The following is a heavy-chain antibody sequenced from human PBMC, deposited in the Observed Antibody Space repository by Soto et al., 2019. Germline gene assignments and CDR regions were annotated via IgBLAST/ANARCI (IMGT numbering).Heavy chain of an antibody. CDR1: GGSISSSNYY. J-gene: IGHJ3*02. Sequence: QLQLQESGPGLVKPSETLSLTCTVSGGSISSSNYYWAWIRQPPGKGLEWIGNMYFSGITHYNPSLKTRVTISVDTSKNQFSLRLNFVPAADTAVYYCAAQYYYNSTLVAFAIWGQGTMVTVSS. CDR2: MYFSGIT. CDR3: AAQYYYNSTLVAFAI. V-gene: IGHV4-39*01. D-gene: IGHD3-22*01.